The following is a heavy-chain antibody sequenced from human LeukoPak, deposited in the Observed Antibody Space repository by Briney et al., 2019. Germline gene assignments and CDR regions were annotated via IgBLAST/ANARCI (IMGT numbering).Heavy chain of an antibody. CDR2: SRNRANSHTT. V-gene: IGHV3-72*01. J-gene: IGHJ3*02. Sequence: PGGSLRLSCAASGFTLSDQFMDWVRQAPGKVLEWIGRSRNRANSHTTEYAASVKGRFTVSRDDSGNLMYLQMNSLKIEDTAVYFCTRDGGSSGNTAFDIWGQGTEVTVSS. CDR1: GFTLSDQF. D-gene: IGHD6-19*01. CDR3: TRDGGSSGNTAFDI.